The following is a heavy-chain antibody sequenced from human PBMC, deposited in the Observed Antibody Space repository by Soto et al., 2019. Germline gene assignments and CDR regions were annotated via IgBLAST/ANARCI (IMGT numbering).Heavy chain of an antibody. Sequence: QVQLQESGPGLVMPSETLSLTCTVSGDSISGSPYYWGWIRQPPGKRLEWIGSIFYDGYTVYTPPLKSRVPLSVDTAKDQFSLKLTSVAGADTSTYFCARLQTAVPHYWGQGILVTVSS. J-gene: IGHJ4*02. CDR3: ARLQTAVPHY. CDR2: IFYDGYT. D-gene: IGHD6-13*01. V-gene: IGHV4-39*01. CDR1: GDSISGSPYY.